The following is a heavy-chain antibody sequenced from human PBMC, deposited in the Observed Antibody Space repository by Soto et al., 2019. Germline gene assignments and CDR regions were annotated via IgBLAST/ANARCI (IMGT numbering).Heavy chain of an antibody. Sequence: EVQLVESGGGLVKPGGSLRLSCAASGFTFSSYIMNWVRQAPGKGLEWVSSISSSSSYIYYADSVKGRFTISRDNAKNSLYLQMNRLRAEDTAVYYCAREGAVAGHYDYWGQGTLVTVSS. D-gene: IGHD6-19*01. CDR2: ISSSSSYI. CDR1: GFTFSSYI. J-gene: IGHJ4*02. CDR3: AREGAVAGHYDY. V-gene: IGHV3-21*01.